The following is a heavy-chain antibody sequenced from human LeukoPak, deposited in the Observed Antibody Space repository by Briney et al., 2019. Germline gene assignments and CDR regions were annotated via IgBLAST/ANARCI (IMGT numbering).Heavy chain of an antibody. J-gene: IGHJ4*02. Sequence: SETLSLTCTVSGGSISSSSYYWGWIRQPPGKGLEWIGSIYYSGSTYYNPSLKSRVTISVDTSKDQFSLKLSSVTAADTAVYYCARRRAAAGPYYFDYWGQGTLVTVSS. CDR3: ARRRAAAGPYYFDY. V-gene: IGHV4-39*01. CDR1: GGSISSSSYY. D-gene: IGHD6-25*01. CDR2: IYYSGST.